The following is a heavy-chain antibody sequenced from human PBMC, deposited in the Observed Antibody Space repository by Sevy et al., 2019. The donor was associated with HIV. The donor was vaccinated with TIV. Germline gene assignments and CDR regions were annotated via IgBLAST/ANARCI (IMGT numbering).Heavy chain of an antibody. CDR1: GYTFSDSGYY. Sequence: ASVKVSCKASGYTFSDSGYYVHWVRQAPGQGLEWMGWINPKSGATYYAQKFQGRVTMTRDTSVITANMELTRLTSDDTAVYYCARESYDFWTGPVDYDYGMDVWGQGTTVTVSS. V-gene: IGHV1-2*02. CDR2: INPKSGAT. D-gene: IGHD3-3*01. J-gene: IGHJ6*02. CDR3: ARESYDFWTGPVDYDYGMDV.